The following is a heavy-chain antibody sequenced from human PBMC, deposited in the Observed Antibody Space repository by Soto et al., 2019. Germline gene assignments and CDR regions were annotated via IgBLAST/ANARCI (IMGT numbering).Heavy chain of an antibody. V-gene: IGHV4-34*01. Sequence: QVQPQQWGAGLLEPSDTLSLTCAVFGSSFSEYYWNWMRQPPGKGLECIGEISHTGLADYSPSLRSRATISVDASRKQFSLTLKSVTAADTAVYYCARRGKRSGWAPDHWGQGTLVTVSS. J-gene: IGHJ4*02. D-gene: IGHD6-19*01. CDR1: GSSFSEYY. CDR2: ISHTGLA. CDR3: ARRGKRSGWAPDH.